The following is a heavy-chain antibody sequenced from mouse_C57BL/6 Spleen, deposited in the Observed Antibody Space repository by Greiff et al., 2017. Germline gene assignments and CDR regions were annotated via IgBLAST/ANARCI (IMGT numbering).Heavy chain of an antibody. CDR1: GFSLTSYG. J-gene: IGHJ3*01. CDR2: IWGDGST. Sequence: QVQLKESGPGLVAPSQSLSITCTVSGFSLTSYGVSWVRQPPGKGLEWLGVIWGDGSTNYHSARISRLSISKDNSKIQVFLKLNSLQTDDTATYYCAKEGGNYYDSSLAWFAYWGQGTLVTVSA. V-gene: IGHV2-3*01. CDR3: AKEGGNYYDSSLAWFAY. D-gene: IGHD1-1*01.